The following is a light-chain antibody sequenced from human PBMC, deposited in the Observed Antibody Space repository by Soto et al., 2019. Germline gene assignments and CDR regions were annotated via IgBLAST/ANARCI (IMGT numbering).Light chain of an antibody. CDR3: ATWDDSLSVL. Sequence: QSALTQPASVSGSPGQSITISCTGTSSDVGSYNLVSWYQQHPGKAPKLMIYEGSKRPSGVSNRFSGSKSGTSASLAISGLRSEDEAHYYCATWDDSLSVLFGGGTKLTVL. J-gene: IGLJ2*01. CDR2: EGS. CDR1: SSDVGSYNL. V-gene: IGLV2-14*02.